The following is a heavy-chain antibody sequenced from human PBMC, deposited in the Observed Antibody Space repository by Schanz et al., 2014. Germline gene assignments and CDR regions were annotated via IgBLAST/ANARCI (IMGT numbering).Heavy chain of an antibody. CDR1: GFIFCSSV. D-gene: IGHD3-3*01. J-gene: IGHJ4*02. Sequence: EVQLVESGGGLIQPGGSLRLSCAASGFIFCSSVMAWVRQAPGKGLEWVSGITGASDHIDYAESVKGRFTISRDNSKNTLYLQMNSLRAEDTAVYYCVRDSFFAFDYWGQGTLVTVSS. CDR2: ITGASDHI. V-gene: IGHV3-23*04. CDR3: VRDSFFAFDY.